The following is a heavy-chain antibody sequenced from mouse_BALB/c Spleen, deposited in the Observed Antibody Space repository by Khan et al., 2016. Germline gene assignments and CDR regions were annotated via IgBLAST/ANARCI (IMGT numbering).Heavy chain of an antibody. CDR1: GFTFSRFG. V-gene: IGHV5-17*02. Sequence: EVELVESGGGLVQPGGSRKLSCAASGFTFSRFGMHWVRQTPEKGLEWVAFISSGSGTIYYADTLKGRFTISRDNPKNGLFRKMTSLRSEDTAMYYCTRGDYWGQGTTLTVSS. CDR3: TRGDY. CDR2: ISSGSGTI. J-gene: IGHJ2*01.